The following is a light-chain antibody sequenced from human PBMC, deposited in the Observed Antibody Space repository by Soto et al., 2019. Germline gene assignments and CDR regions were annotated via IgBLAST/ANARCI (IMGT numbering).Light chain of an antibody. CDR1: QSISSN. J-gene: IGKJ1*01. Sequence: EIVMTQSPATLSVSPGERATLSCRASQSISSNLAWYQQKPGQAPRLLIYGTSTRAAGIPARFSGSGSGTEFTLTITSLQSEDFAVYYCQQCDYWPRTFGQGTKVELK. V-gene: IGKV3-15*01. CDR2: GTS. CDR3: QQCDYWPRT.